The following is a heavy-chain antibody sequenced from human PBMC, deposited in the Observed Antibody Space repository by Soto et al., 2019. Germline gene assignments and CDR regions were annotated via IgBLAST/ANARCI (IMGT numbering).Heavy chain of an antibody. CDR2: IWYDGSNK. CDR1: GFTFSSYG. CDR3: AIVSWELLDYSYYGMDV. D-gene: IGHD1-26*01. J-gene: IGHJ6*02. V-gene: IGHV3-33*01. Sequence: QVQLVESGGGVVQPGRSLRLSCAASGFTFSSYGMHWVRQAPGKGLEWVAVIWYDGSNKYYADSVKGRFTISRDNSKKTLYLPMNSPRAEDTAVYSRAIVSWELLDYSYYGMDVWGQGTTVTVCS.